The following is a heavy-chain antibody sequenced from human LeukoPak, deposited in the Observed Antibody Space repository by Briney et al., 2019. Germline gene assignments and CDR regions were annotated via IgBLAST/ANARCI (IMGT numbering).Heavy chain of an antibody. CDR2: ISYDGSNK. D-gene: IGHD6-13*01. CDR1: GFTFSSYG. J-gene: IGHJ4*02. CDR3: ATHSSSGGFDY. V-gene: IGHV3-30*03. Sequence: GGSLRLSCAASGFTFSSYGMHWVRQALGKGLEWVAVISYDGSNKYYADSVKGRFTISRDNSKNTLYLQMNSLRAEDTAVYYSATHSSSGGFDYWGQGTLVTVSS.